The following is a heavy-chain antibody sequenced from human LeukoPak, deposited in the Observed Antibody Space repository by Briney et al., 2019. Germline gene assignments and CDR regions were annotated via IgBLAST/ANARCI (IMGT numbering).Heavy chain of an antibody. CDR1: GYNFPNYW. CDR3: ARRGFADY. CDR2: IYPGNSDT. J-gene: IGHJ4*02. D-gene: IGHD3-10*01. V-gene: IGHV5-51*01. Sequence: GESLKISCKTSGYNFPNYWIGWVRQMPGKGLEWMGVIYPGNSDTSYSPSFQGQVTISADKSISTAYLQWSSLKASDTAMYYCARRGFADYWGQGTLVTVSS.